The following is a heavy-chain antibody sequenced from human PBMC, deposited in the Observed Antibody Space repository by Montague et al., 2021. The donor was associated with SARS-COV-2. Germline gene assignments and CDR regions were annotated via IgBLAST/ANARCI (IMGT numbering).Heavy chain of an antibody. D-gene: IGHD3-22*01. V-gene: IGHV4-34*01. CDR1: GGSFSRYY. Sequence: SETLSLTCAVSGGSFSRYYWSWIRQPPGKGLEWIGEISQSGNTKYNPSLQSRVTILVDASKDQFSLKLTSVTAADTAVYYCARGQEGVNMVLVVLGFYYYMDVWGKGTTVTVSS. CDR2: ISQSGNT. CDR3: ARGQEGVNMVLVVLGFYYYMDV. J-gene: IGHJ6*03.